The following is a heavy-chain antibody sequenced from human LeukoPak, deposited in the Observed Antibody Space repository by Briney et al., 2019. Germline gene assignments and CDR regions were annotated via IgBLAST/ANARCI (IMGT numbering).Heavy chain of an antibody. D-gene: IGHD3-22*01. CDR1: GGSISSYY. Sequence: SETLSLTCTVSGGSISSYYWSWIRQPPGKGLVWIGYIYYSGSTNYNPSLKSRVTISVDTSKNQFSLKLSAVSAADTAVYYCARGGYYDGSGYDIDYWGQGTLVTVSS. CDR3: ARGGYYDGSGYDIDY. CDR2: IYYSGST. J-gene: IGHJ4*02. V-gene: IGHV4-59*01.